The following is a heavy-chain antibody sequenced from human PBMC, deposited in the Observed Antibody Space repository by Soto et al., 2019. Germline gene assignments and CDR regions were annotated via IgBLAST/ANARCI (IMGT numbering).Heavy chain of an antibody. CDR1: GDSISSGDSY. V-gene: IGHV4-30-4*01. Sequence: QVQLQESRPGLVKPSQTLSLTCTVSGDSISSGDSYWSWIRQSPEKGLEWIGDIYFSGSTYYNPSLTSRVTMSVATPKNQCALRLSSVTAAATAVYYCAREAPASRIRGGFEYWGQGTLVTVSS. D-gene: IGHD6-13*01. CDR3: AREAPASRIRGGFEY. CDR2: IYFSGST. J-gene: IGHJ4*02.